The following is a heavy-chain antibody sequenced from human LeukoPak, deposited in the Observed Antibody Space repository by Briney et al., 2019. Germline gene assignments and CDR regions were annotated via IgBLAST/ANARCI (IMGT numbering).Heavy chain of an antibody. CDR3: ARGPGTNIDY. V-gene: IGHV1-46*01. CDR2: INPSGGST. J-gene: IGHJ4*02. D-gene: IGHD3-10*01. Sequence: ASVKVSCKASGYTFTSYYVHWVRQAPGPGLEWMGMINPSGGSTTYSQKFQGRITMTRGTSTSTVYMELSSLRSEDTAVFYCARGPGTNIDYWGQGTLVTVSS. CDR1: GYTFTSYY.